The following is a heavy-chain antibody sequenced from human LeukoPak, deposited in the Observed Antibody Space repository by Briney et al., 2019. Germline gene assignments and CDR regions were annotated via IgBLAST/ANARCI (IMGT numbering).Heavy chain of an antibody. V-gene: IGHV3-30*03. Sequence: GGSLRLSCAASGFTFSTYGMHWVRQAPGKGLEWVAILSRDGSDKYYADSVKGRFTLSRDNSKNTLSLQMNSLRGEDTAVYYCATEGRGLYYYGMDVWGQGTTVTVSS. CDR1: GFTFSTYG. CDR3: ATEGRGLYYYGMDV. CDR2: LSRDGSDK. J-gene: IGHJ6*02. D-gene: IGHD1-26*01.